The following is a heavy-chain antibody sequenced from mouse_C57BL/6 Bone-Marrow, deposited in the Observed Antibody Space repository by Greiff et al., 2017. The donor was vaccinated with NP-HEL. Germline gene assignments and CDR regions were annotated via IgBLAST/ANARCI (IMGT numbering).Heavy chain of an antibody. D-gene: IGHD2-4*01. Sequence: VQLQQSGAELVRPGASVKLSCTASGFNIKDDYMHWVKQRPEQGLEWIGWIDPENGDTEYASKFQGKATITSDTSSNTAYLHLSSLTSEDTAVYYCTTWDYDGAWFAYWGQGTLVTVSA. CDR2: IDPENGDT. CDR1: GFNIKDDY. J-gene: IGHJ3*01. V-gene: IGHV14-4*01. CDR3: TTWDYDGAWFAY.